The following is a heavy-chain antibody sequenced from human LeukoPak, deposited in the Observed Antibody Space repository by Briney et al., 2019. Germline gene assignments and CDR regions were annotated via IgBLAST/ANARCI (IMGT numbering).Heavy chain of an antibody. V-gene: IGHV3-7*05. CDR1: GFTFSSYW. D-gene: IGHD3-16*01. J-gene: IGHJ4*02. Sequence: GGSLRLSCAASGFTFSSYWMTWVRQAPGKGLEWVANIKQDGGEKYCVDSVKGRFTISRDNAKNSLYLQMNSLRAEDTAVYYCARGPTYVIYWGQGTLVTVSS. CDR3: ARGPTYVIY. CDR2: IKQDGGEK.